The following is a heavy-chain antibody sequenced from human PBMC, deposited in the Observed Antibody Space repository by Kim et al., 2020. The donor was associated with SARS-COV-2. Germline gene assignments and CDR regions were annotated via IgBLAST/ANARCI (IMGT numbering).Heavy chain of an antibody. CDR1: GGSISSGDSY. V-gene: IGHV4-30-4*01. J-gene: IGHJ3*01. CDR3: ARDQSLVGGTVDAFDV. D-gene: IGHD1-26*01. Sequence: SETLSLTCTVSGGSISSGDSYWIWIRQPPGKGLEWIGYIYYSGSTYYNPSLKSRVTMSVDTSKNQFSLRLSSVTVADAAVYYCARDQSLVGGTVDAFDVWGQGTMVTVSP. CDR2: IYYSGST.